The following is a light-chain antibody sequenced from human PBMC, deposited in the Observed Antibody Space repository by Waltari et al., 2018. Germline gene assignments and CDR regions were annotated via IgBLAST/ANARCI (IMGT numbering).Light chain of an antibody. CDR1: SSNTGSNT. CDR3: AAWDDSLNGPV. J-gene: IGLJ3*02. V-gene: IGLV1-44*01. Sequence: QSVLTQPPSASGTPGQRVPISCSGSSSNTGSNTVNWYQQLPGTAPKLLIDSNNQRPSGVPDRFSGSKSGTSASLAISGLQSEDEADYYCAAWDDSLNGPVFGGGTKLTVL. CDR2: SNN.